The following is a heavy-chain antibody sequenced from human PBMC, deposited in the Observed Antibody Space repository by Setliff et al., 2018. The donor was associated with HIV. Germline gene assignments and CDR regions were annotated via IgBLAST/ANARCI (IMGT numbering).Heavy chain of an antibody. CDR1: GFTFNDNA. CDR3: TKSSASDDPQDWYFDP. Sequence: PGGSLRLSCAASGFTFNDNAMHWVRQAPGKGLEYVSGITNNGDSLFYGASAFYADSVSGRFSISRDKTNNILHLQLGSLKEEDTAVYFCTKSSASDDPQDWYFDPWGRGTLVTVSS. J-gene: IGHJ2*01. CDR2: ITNNGDSLFYGASA. V-gene: IGHV3-64*02.